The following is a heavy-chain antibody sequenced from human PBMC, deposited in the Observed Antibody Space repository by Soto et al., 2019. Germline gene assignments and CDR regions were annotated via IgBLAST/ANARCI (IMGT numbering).Heavy chain of an antibody. Sequence: QVQLQESGPGLVKPSQTLSLTCTVSGGSISSGGYYWSWIRQHPGKGLAWIGYIYYSGSTYYNPSLKSRVTISVDTSKNQFSLKLSSVTAADTAVYYCARENVVVTAILDYWGQGTLVTVSS. CDR1: GGSISSGGYY. D-gene: IGHD2-21*02. J-gene: IGHJ4*02. CDR3: ARENVVVTAILDY. V-gene: IGHV4-31*03. CDR2: IYYSGST.